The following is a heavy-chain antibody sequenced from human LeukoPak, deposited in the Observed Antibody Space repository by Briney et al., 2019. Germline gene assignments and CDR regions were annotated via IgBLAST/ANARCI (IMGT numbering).Heavy chain of an antibody. J-gene: IGHJ4*02. CDR1: GYSISSGYY. Sequence: TSETLSLTCAVSGYSISSGYYWGWIRQPPGKGLEWIGSIYHSGSTYYNPSLKSRVTISVDTSKNQFSLKLSSVTAADTAVYYCARNYDFWSGHLYYFDYWAREPWSPSPQ. CDR3: ARNYDFWSGHLYYFDY. CDR2: IYHSGST. D-gene: IGHD3-3*01. V-gene: IGHV4-38-2*01.